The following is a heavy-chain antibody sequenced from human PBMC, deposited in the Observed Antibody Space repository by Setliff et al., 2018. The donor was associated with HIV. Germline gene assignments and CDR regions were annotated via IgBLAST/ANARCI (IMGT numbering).Heavy chain of an antibody. J-gene: IGHJ3*01. CDR3: ATVFEV. V-gene: IGHV3-74*01. Sequence: GGSLRLSCAASGFTFSSHWMHWVRQAPGKGLVWVSRITADGSGTSYADSVKGRFTISRDNAKNTLYLQMNTLRVEDTAVYYCATVFEVWGQGTMVTVSS. CDR2: ITADGSGT. CDR1: GFTFSSHW.